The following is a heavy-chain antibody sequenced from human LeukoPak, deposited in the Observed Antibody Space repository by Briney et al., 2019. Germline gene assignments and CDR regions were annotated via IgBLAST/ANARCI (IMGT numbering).Heavy chain of an antibody. CDR1: GYTFIGYY. V-gene: IGHV1-2*02. J-gene: IGHJ3*02. CDR2: INPNSGGT. Sequence: ASVKVSCKASGYTFIGYYMHWVRQAPGQGLEWMGWINPNSGGTNYAQKFQGRVTMTRDRSISTAYMELSRLRSDDTAVYYCARADDLVVFDIWGQGTMVTISS. CDR3: ARADDLVVFDI. D-gene: IGHD2-21*01.